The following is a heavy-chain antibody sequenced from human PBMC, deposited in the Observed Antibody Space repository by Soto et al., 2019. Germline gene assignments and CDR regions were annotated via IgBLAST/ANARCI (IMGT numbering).Heavy chain of an antibody. J-gene: IGHJ3*02. CDR1: GGSISSSNW. Sequence: SETLSLTCAVSGGSISSSNWWSWIRQPPGKGLEWIGEIYHSGSTNYNPSLKSRVTISVDKSKNQFSLKLSSVTAADTAVYYCARLGYYYDSSGYAFDIWGQGTMVTVS. V-gene: IGHV4-4*02. CDR2: IYHSGST. CDR3: ARLGYYYDSSGYAFDI. D-gene: IGHD3-22*01.